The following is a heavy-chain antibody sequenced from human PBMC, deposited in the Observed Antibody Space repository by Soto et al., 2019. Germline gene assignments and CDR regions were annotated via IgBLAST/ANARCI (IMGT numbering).Heavy chain of an antibody. CDR2: ISWNSGSI. Sequence: EVQLVESGGGLVQPGRSLRLYCAASGFTFDDYAMHWVRQAPGKGLECVSGISWNSGSIAYADSVKGRFTISPDNAKNSLYLQMNSLRAEHTAFYYCAKDRGLVLSFYFDYWGQGTLVTVSS. CDR1: GFTFDDYA. D-gene: IGHD6-19*01. CDR3: AKDRGLVLSFYFDY. J-gene: IGHJ4*02. V-gene: IGHV3-9*01.